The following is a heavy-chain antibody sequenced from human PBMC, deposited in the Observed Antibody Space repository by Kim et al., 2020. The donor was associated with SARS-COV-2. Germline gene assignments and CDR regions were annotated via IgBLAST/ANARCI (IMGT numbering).Heavy chain of an antibody. J-gene: IGHJ3*02. CDR2: ISYDGSNK. Sequence: GGSLRLSCAASGFTFSSYGMHWVRQAPGKGLEWVAVISYDGSNKYYADSVKGRFTISRDNSKNTLYLQMNSLRAEDTAVYYCAKDSPYSSSWFDAFDIWGQGTMVTVSS. D-gene: IGHD6-13*01. CDR3: AKDSPYSSSWFDAFDI. V-gene: IGHV3-30*18. CDR1: GFTFSSYG.